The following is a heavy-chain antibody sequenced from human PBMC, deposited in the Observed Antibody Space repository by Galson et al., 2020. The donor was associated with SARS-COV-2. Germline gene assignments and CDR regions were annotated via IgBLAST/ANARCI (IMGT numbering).Heavy chain of an antibody. CDR3: ARLYSSGWYDGGFDY. D-gene: IGHD6-19*01. CDR2: IYYSGST. J-gene: IGHJ4*02. V-gene: IGHV4-39*01. CDR1: GDSISSSSYY. Sequence: SETLSLTCIVSGDSISSSSYYWGWIRQPPGKGLEWIGSIYYSGSTYYNPSLKSRVTISVDTSKNQFSLKLSSVTAADTAVYYCARLYSSGWYDGGFDYWGQGTLVTVSS.